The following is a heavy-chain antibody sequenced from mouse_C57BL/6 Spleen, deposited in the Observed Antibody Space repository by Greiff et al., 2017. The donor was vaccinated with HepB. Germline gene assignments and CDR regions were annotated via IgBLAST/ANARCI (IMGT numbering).Heavy chain of an antibody. Sequence: EVHLVESGGGLVKPGGSLKLSCAASGFTFSDYGMHWVRQAPEKGLEWVAYISSGSSTIYYADTVKGRFTISRDNAKNTLFLQMTSLRSEDTAMYYCARDFPNYYGISYKYYAMDYWGQGTSVTVSS. J-gene: IGHJ4*01. CDR2: ISSGSSTI. V-gene: IGHV5-17*01. D-gene: IGHD1-1*01. CDR1: GFTFSDYG. CDR3: ARDFPNYYGISYKYYAMDY.